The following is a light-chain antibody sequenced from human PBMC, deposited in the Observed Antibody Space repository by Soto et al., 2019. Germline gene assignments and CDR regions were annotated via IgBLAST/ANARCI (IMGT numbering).Light chain of an antibody. CDR1: QSVSSSY. V-gene: IGKV3-20*01. Sequence: EIVLTQSPGTLSLSPGERATLSCRASQSVSSSYLAWYQQKPGQAPRLLIYGASSRATGIPDRFSGSGSGTDFTLTISRLEPEDFAVYYCQHYGPSPITFGQGTRLEIK. CDR2: GAS. CDR3: QHYGPSPIT. J-gene: IGKJ5*01.